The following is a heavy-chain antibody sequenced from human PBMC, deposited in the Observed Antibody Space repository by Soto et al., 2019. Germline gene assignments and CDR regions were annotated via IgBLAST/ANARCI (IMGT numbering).Heavy chain of an antibody. CDR2: ISSSSSTI. V-gene: IGHV3-48*01. D-gene: IGHD3-16*02. Sequence: GGSLRLSCAASGFTFSSYSMNWVRQAPGKGLEWVSYISSSSSTIYYADSVKGRFTISRDNAKNSLYLQMNSLRAEDTAVYYCARVRGYDYIWGSYRFDAFDIWGQGTMVTVSS. CDR1: GFTFSSYS. J-gene: IGHJ3*02. CDR3: ARVRGYDYIWGSYRFDAFDI.